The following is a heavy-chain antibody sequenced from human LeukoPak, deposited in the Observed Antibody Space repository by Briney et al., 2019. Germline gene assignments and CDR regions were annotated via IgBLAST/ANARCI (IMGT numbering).Heavy chain of an antibody. CDR3: ARDFAVVPAADGAIYYYYGMDV. D-gene: IGHD2-2*01. V-gene: IGHV3-30-3*01. CDR1: GFTFSSYA. Sequence: GRSLRLSCAASGFTFSSYAMHWVRQAPGKGLEWVAVISYDGSNKYYADSVKGRFTISRDNSKSTLYLQMNSLRAEDTAVYYCARDFAVVPAADGAIYYYYGMDVWGQGTTVTVSS. J-gene: IGHJ6*02. CDR2: ISYDGSNK.